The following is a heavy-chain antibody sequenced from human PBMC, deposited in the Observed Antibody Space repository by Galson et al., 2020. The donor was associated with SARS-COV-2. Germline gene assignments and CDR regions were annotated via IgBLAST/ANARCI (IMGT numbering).Heavy chain of an antibody. CDR1: GFTFSSYA. CDR2: ISSNGGST. CDR3: VEGDYDFWSGYLFY. J-gene: IGHJ4*02. Sequence: TGGSLRLSCSASGFTFSSYAMHWVRQAPGKGLEYVSAISSNGGSTYYADSVKGRFTISRDNSKNTLYLQMSSLRAEDTAVYYCVEGDYDFWSGYLFYWGQGTLVTVSS. V-gene: IGHV3-64D*08. D-gene: IGHD3-3*01.